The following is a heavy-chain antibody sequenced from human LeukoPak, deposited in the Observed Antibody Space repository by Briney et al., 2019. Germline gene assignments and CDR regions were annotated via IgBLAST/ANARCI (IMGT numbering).Heavy chain of an antibody. D-gene: IGHD6-13*01. CDR1: GFTFSSYA. CDR3: VRPIDSSSWFQHGNSYYYMGV. Sequence: GGSLRLSCAASGFTFSSYAMHWVRQAPGKGLEWVAVISYDGSNKYYADSVKGRFTISRDNSKNSLYLQMNSLRVEDTAVYYCVRPIDSSSWFQHGNSYYYMGVWGKGTTVTVSS. CDR2: ISYDGSNK. V-gene: IGHV3-30*04. J-gene: IGHJ6*03.